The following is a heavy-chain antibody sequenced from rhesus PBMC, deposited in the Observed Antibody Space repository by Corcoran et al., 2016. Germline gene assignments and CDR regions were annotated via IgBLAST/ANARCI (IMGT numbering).Heavy chain of an antibody. V-gene: IGHV4-122*02. CDR1: GYSISSGYG. Sequence: QLQLQESGPGLVKPSETLSLTCAVSGYSISSGYGWSWIRQPPGKGLEWIGYISYSGSTSYNPSLKSRVSISRDTSKNQFSLKLSSVTAADTAVYYCARGDGVFEFWGQGALVTVSS. CDR2: ISYSGST. J-gene: IGHJ1*01. CDR3: ARGDGVFEF. D-gene: IGHD3-34*01.